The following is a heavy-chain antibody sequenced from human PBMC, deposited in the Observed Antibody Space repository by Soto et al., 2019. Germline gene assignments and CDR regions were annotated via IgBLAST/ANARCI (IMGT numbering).Heavy chain of an antibody. CDR1: GYTFTSYG. Sequence: ASVKVSCKASGYTFTSYGISWVRQAPGQGLEWMGWISAYNGNTNYAQKLQGRVTMTTDTSTSTAYMELRSLRSDDTAVYYCARDGREEIAARTLGRDFDYWGQGTLVTVSS. V-gene: IGHV1-18*01. CDR3: ARDGREEIAARTLGRDFDY. J-gene: IGHJ4*02. D-gene: IGHD6-6*01. CDR2: ISAYNGNT.